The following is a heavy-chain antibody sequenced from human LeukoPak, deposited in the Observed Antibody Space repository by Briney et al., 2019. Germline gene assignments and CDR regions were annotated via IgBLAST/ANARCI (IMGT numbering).Heavy chain of an antibody. V-gene: IGHV3-48*02. J-gene: IGHJ5*02. Sequence: GGSLRLSCAASGFTFSSYSMNWVRQAPGKGLEWVSYISSSSSTIYYADSVKGRFTISRDNAKNSLYLQMNSLRDEDTAAYYCASWGDDYGSGSHFWFDPWGQGTLVTVSS. CDR2: ISSSSSTI. CDR3: ASWGDDYGSGSHFWFDP. D-gene: IGHD3-10*01. CDR1: GFTFSSYS.